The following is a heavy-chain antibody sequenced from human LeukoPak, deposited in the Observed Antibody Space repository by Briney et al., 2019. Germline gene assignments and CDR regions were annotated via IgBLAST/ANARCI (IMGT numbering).Heavy chain of an antibody. CDR3: ATLTERFGELKVDY. Sequence: SETLSLTCTVSGGSISSSSYYWGWIRQPPGKGLEWIGSIYHSGSTYYNPSLKSRVTISVDTSKNQFSLKLSSVTAADTAVYYCATLTERFGELKVDYWGQGTLVTVSS. J-gene: IGHJ4*02. CDR1: GGSISSSSYY. V-gene: IGHV4-39*01. D-gene: IGHD3-10*01. CDR2: IYHSGST.